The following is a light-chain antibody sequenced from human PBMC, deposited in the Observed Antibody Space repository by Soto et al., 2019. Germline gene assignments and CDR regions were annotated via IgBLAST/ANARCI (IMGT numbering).Light chain of an antibody. CDR3: QHYVSSLLS. Sequence: EIVLTQSPGALSFSPGERATLSCRASQSVSSTYLAWYQQRPGQAPRLLSFGASTRATGIPDRFSGSGSGTDFTLTITRLEPEDFSVYYSQHYVSSLLSFGQGTKVEIK. J-gene: IGKJ1*01. V-gene: IGKV3-20*01. CDR1: QSVSSTY. CDR2: GAS.